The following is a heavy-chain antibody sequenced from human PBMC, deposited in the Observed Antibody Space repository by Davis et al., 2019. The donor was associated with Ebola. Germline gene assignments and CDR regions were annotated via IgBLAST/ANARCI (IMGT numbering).Heavy chain of an antibody. V-gene: IGHV4-31*03. J-gene: IGHJ4*02. Sequence: SETLSLTCTVSGDSIRSGYYWSCIRPHPGKRLQWIAYIYYSGTTYYSPSLRGRVTLSVGTSHNRFSLKLTSVTAADTAIYYCTGEVPAPTGGYDLDSWGQGTLVTVPS. CDR2: IYYSGTT. CDR1: GDSIRSGYY. D-gene: IGHD7-27*01. CDR3: TGEVPAPTGGYDLDS.